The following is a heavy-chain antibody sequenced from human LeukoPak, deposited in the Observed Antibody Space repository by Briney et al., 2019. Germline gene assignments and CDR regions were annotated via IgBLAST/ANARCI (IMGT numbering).Heavy chain of an antibody. CDR1: GFTFSSYA. Sequence: GGSLRLSCSASGFTFSSYATHWVRQAPEKGLEYVSAISTNGGGTYYAGSVKGRFTISRDNSKNTLYLQMSSLRAEDTAVYYCVSDGSGSYSGGLYYYYYGMDVWGKGTTVTVSS. J-gene: IGHJ6*04. D-gene: IGHD3-10*01. V-gene: IGHV3-64D*06. CDR3: VSDGSGSYSGGLYYYYYGMDV. CDR2: ISTNGGGT.